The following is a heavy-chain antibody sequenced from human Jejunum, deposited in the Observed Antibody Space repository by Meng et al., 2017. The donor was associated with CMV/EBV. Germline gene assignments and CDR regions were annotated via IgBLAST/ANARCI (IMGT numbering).Heavy chain of an antibody. CDR3: ATGVADFEY. D-gene: IGHD6-19*01. Sequence: QVASGQFGAEGKKAGASVKGSCKAPGYTFTSYVINWVRQGTGQGLEWMGWMNPNRGTTGYAQKFQGRVTMTRNISKSTAYMDLSSLRSEDTAVYYCATGVADFEYWGKGTLVTVSS. V-gene: IGHV1-8*01. J-gene: IGHJ4*02. CDR2: MNPNRGTT. CDR1: GYTFTSYV.